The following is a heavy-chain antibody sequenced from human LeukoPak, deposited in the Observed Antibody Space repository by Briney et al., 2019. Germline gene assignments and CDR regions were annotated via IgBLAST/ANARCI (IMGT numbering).Heavy chain of an antibody. CDR2: ISTSGRT. D-gene: IGHD4-17*01. CDR1: GTSMSSGDFY. J-gene: IGHJ4*02. Sequence: SETLSLTCTVSGTSMSSGDFYWHWIRQPAGEGLDWIGRISTSGRTSYNPSLKSRLTLTLDTSNNQFSLNLTSVSAADTAVYYCARDLTDYGDYEVYWGQGILVTVS. V-gene: IGHV4-61*02. CDR3: ARDLTDYGDYEVY.